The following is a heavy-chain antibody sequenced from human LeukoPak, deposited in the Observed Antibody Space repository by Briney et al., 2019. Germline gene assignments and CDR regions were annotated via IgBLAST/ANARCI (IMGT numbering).Heavy chain of an antibody. CDR3: ARGNYDFWAILDS. CDR1: GGTFSSHA. J-gene: IGHJ4*02. Sequence: SAKVSCKTSGGTFSSHAINWVRQAPGQGLEWMGRIIPIFDSTNYAQSFQGRVTFTTDDSTNTAYMELSGLRYEDTAVYYCARGNYDFWAILDSWGQGTPVTVSS. CDR2: IIPIFDST. D-gene: IGHD3-3*01. V-gene: IGHV1-69*05.